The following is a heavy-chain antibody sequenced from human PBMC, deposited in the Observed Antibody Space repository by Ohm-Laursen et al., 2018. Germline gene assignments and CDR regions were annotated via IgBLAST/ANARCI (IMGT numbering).Heavy chain of an antibody. CDR2: ISFDGSNE. D-gene: IGHD3-10*01. J-gene: IGHJ5*02. CDR3: TSAPTYYYGSGPSNNWFDP. Sequence: SLRLSCAASGFTFSSYGMHWVRQAPGKGLEWVAVISFDGSNEYYADSVKGRFTISRDNAKNSLFLQMNSLRPEDTTVYYCTSAPTYYYGSGPSNNWFDPWGQGTLVTVSS. CDR1: GFTFSSYG. V-gene: IGHV3-30*03.